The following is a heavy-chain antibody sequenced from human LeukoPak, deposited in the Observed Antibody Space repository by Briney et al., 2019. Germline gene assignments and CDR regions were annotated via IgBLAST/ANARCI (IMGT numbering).Heavy chain of an antibody. J-gene: IGHJ4*02. CDR3: ARGTLSRYDYVWGSYRSRYYFDY. Sequence: SETLSLTCAVYGGSFSGYYWSWIRQPPGKGLEWMGEINHSGSTNYNPSLKSRVTISVDTSKNQFSLKLSSVTAADTAVYYCARGTLSRYDYVWGSYRSRYYFDYWGQGTLVPVSS. V-gene: IGHV4-34*01. D-gene: IGHD3-16*02. CDR1: GGSFSGYY. CDR2: INHSGST.